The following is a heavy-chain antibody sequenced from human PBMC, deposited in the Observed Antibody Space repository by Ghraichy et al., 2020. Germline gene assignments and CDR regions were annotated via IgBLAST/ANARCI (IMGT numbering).Heavy chain of an antibody. CDR1: GGSISRSSYY. D-gene: IGHD3-10*01. J-gene: IGHJ4*02. CDR2: IFYSGST. V-gene: IGHV4-39*01. CDR3: ARVFAPGSYYNVPC. Sequence: SETLSLTCTVSGGSISRSSYYWGWIRQPPGKGLEWIGSIFYSGSTYYNPSLKSRVTISVDTSKNQFSLKLTSVTAADTAVYYCARVFAPGSYYNVPCWCQGTLVTGSS.